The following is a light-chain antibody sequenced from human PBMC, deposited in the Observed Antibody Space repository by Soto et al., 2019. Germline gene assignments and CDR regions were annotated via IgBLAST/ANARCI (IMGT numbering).Light chain of an antibody. CDR1: SSNIGSNY. J-gene: IGLJ1*01. CDR2: RND. Sequence: QSVLTQPPSVSGTPGQRVTISCSGSSSNIGSNYIYWYQQFPGMAPKLLIHRNDQRPSGVPDRFSGSKSGTSGSLAISGLRSEDEADYYCTKWDDSLSGGVFGTGTKVTVL. CDR3: TKWDDSLSGGV. V-gene: IGLV1-47*01.